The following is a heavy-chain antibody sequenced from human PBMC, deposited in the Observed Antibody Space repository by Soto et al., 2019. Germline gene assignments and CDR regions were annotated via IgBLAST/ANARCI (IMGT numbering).Heavy chain of an antibody. J-gene: IGHJ4*02. CDR3: ARSSGARGYRFDS. D-gene: IGHD3-10*01. V-gene: IGHV3-30-3*01. CDR1: QFSFSSHP. CDR2: ISFDGTKP. Sequence: GGSLRLSCAAAQFSFSSHPMHWVRQAPGKGLEWVALISFDGTKPYYADSVKGRFTISRDNSKSTLYLQMNSLRPEDAAVYFCARSSGARGYRFDSWGQGTLVTVSS.